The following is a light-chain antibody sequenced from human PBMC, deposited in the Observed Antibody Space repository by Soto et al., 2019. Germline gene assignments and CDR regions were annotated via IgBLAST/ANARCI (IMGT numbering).Light chain of an antibody. Sequence: QSVLTQPASVSGSPGQSITISCTGTSSDVGRYKFVSWYQQYPGKAPKLMIYEVSNRPSGVSNRFSGSKSGNTASLTISGLQAEDEADYYCSSYTSSSTLVFGTGTKVTVL. CDR1: SSDVGRYKF. V-gene: IGLV2-14*01. CDR3: SSYTSSSTLV. CDR2: EVS. J-gene: IGLJ1*01.